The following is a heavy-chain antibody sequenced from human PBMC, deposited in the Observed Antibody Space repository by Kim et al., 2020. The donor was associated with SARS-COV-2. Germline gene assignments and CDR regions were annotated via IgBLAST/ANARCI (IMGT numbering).Heavy chain of an antibody. V-gene: IGHV3-30*18. CDR3: AKSKKLSRGKQFDGMDV. Sequence: GGSLRLSCAASGFTFSSYGMHWVRQAPGKGLEWVAVISYDGSNKYYADSVKGRFTISRDNSKNTLYLQMNSLRAEDTAVYYCAKSKKLSRGKQFDGMDVWGQGTTVTVSS. D-gene: IGHD3-16*02. CDR2: ISYDGSNK. J-gene: IGHJ6*02. CDR1: GFTFSSYG.